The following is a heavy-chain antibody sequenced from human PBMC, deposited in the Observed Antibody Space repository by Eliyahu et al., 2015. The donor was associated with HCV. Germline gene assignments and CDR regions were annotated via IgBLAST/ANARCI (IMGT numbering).Heavy chain of an antibody. CDR1: GXTFGNYG. J-gene: IGHJ6*02. CDR2: ISWNSGSI. D-gene: IGHD3-10*01. Sequence: EVQLVESGGGLVQXGRSXRLSXAAXGXTFGNYGMHXVRQAPGKGLEWVSGISWNSGSIGYADSVKGRFTISRDNAENSLYLQMNSLRAEDTALYYCAKDIGTNYYYGMGVWGQGTTVTVSS. CDR3: AKDIGTNYYYGMGV. V-gene: IGHV3-9*01.